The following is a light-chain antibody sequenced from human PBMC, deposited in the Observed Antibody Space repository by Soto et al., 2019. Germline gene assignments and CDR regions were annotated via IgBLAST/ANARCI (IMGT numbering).Light chain of an antibody. Sequence: DIVMTQSPASLSVPPAERATLSCRAGQSVSSGLAWYQQKPGQTPRLLIYGASSRATGIPDRFSGSGSGTDFTLTISRLEPEDFAVYYCKQYGSSPITFGGGTRWIS. CDR2: GAS. CDR3: KQYGSSPIT. V-gene: IGKV3-20*01. CDR1: QSVSSG. J-gene: IGKJ4*01.